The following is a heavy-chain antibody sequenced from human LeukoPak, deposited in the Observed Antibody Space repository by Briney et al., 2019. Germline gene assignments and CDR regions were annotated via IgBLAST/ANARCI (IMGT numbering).Heavy chain of an antibody. V-gene: IGHV3-66*01. J-gene: IGHJ2*01. CDR1: GFTVSSNY. D-gene: IGHD1-26*01. CDR2: IYSGVTT. CDR3: AREQATPGYFDL. Sequence: GGSLTLSCAASGFTVSSNYMSWLRQAPGKGLEWVSVIYSGVTTYYADSVKRRFTISRENSKNTLYLQMNSMRADTTAVYYAAREQATPGYFDLWGRGTLVTVSS.